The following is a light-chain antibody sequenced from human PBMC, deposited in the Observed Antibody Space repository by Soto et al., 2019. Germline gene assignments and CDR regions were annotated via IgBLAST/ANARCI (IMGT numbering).Light chain of an antibody. J-gene: IGKJ3*01. V-gene: IGKV3-20*01. CDR2: AAS. CDR3: QQFGSSPGVT. CDR1: QSINNRY. Sequence: EIVLTQSPGTLSLSPGERATLSCRASQSINNRYLAWYQQKPGQAPRHLIYAASSRATGIPDRFSCSGSRTDFTLTISRLERADFADYYCQQFGSSPGVTFGPGTKVDIK.